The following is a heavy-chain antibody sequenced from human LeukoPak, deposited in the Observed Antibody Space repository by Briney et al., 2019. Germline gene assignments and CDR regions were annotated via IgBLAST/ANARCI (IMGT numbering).Heavy chain of an antibody. CDR1: GFTFDYYG. D-gene: IGHD3-16*01. CDR2: INWTGGTT. CDR3: ARETSQKGAHYMDV. J-gene: IGHJ6*03. V-gene: IGHV3-20*04. Sequence: GGSLRLSCAASGFTFDYYGLSWVRQAPGKGLEWVSGINWTGGTTGYADSVKGRFTISRDNAKNSLYLQMNSLRAEDTAVYYCARETSQKGAHYMDVWGKGTTITISS.